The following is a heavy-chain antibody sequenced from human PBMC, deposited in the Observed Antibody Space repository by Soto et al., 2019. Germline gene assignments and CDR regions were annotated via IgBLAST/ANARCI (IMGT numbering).Heavy chain of an antibody. V-gene: IGHV3-23*01. CDR2: ISARGGSS. Sequence: DVQLLESGGGLVQPGGSLRLSGAASGFSFSSYAMVWVREAPGKGLEWVAVISARGGSSYFADSVKGRFTLSRDNSKNVLSLEMNSLRAEDTAIYFCAKGSIAYSASVDNWGQGTLVVVS. CDR3: AKGSIAYSASVDN. CDR1: GFSFSSYA. D-gene: IGHD5-12*01. J-gene: IGHJ4*02.